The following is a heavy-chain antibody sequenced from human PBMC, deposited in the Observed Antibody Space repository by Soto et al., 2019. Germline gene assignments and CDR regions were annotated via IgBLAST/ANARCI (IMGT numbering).Heavy chain of an antibody. D-gene: IGHD3-9*01. CDR3: ARVKGSIDILTGYYNYYYYGMDV. CDR2: ISSSSSTI. Sequence: GGSLRLSCAASGFTFSSYSMNWVRQAPGKGLEWVSYISSSSSTIYYADSVKGRFTISRDNAKNSLYLQMNSLRDEDTAVYYCARVKGSIDILTGYYNYYYYGMDVWGQGTTVTV. CDR1: GFTFSSYS. V-gene: IGHV3-48*02. J-gene: IGHJ6*02.